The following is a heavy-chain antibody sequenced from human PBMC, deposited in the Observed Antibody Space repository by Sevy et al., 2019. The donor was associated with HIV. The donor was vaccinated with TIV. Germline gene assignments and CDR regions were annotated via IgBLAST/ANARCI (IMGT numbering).Heavy chain of an antibody. D-gene: IGHD4-17*01. CDR1: GGSISSYY. V-gene: IGHV4-59*01. Sequence: SETLSLTCTVSGGSISSYYWSWIRQPPGKGLEWIGYIYYSGSTNYNPSLKSRVTISVDTSKNQFSLKLSSVTAADTAVYYRARGTTVTTYADYWGQGTLVTVSS. CDR3: ARGTTVTTYADY. J-gene: IGHJ4*02. CDR2: IYYSGST.